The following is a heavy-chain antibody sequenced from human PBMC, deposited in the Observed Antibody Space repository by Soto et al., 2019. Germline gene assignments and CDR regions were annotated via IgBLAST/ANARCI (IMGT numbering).Heavy chain of an antibody. CDR1: GFTFSSYA. Sequence: GGSLRLSCAASGFTFSSYAMHWVRQAPGKGLEWVAVISYDGSNKYYADSVKGRFTISRDNSKNTLYLQMNSLRAEETAVYYCASLYYDFWSGYRPLYYGMDVWGQGTTVTVSS. CDR3: ASLYYDFWSGYRPLYYGMDV. J-gene: IGHJ6*02. D-gene: IGHD3-3*01. V-gene: IGHV3-30-3*01. CDR2: ISYDGSNK.